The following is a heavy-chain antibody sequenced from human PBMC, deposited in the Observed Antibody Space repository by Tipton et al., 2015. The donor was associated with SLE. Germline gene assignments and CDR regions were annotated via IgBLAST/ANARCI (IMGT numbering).Heavy chain of an antibody. CDR2: IYYSGHT. V-gene: IGHV4-39*01. CDR1: GGSISSTIYY. Sequence: TLSLTCTVSGGSISSTIYYWGWIRQPPGKGLEWIASIYYSGHTYYNPSLQSRVTLSLDTSENQFSLRLSSLTAADTAVYFCARHTQEGPSSYYYCYNMDVWGKGTTVTVSS. J-gene: IGHJ6*03. CDR3: ARHTQEGPSSYYYCYNMDV.